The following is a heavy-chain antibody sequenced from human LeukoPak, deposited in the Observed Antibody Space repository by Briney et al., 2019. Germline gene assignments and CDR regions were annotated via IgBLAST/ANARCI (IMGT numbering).Heavy chain of an antibody. Sequence: PSETLSLTCTVSGGSISSSSYYWGWIRQPPGKGLEWIGSIDYSGSTYYNPSLKSRVTISVDTSKNQFSLKLSSVTAADTAVYYCARQGYYDILTGYHDAFDIWGQGTMVTVSS. J-gene: IGHJ3*02. V-gene: IGHV4-39*01. D-gene: IGHD3-9*01. CDR1: GGSISSSSYY. CDR3: ARQGYYDILTGYHDAFDI. CDR2: IDYSGST.